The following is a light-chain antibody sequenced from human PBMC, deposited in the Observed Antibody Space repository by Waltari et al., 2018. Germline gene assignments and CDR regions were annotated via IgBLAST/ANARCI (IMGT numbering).Light chain of an antibody. V-gene: IGKV1-5*03. Sequence: DIQMTQSPSTLSASVGDRVTITCRASQSISSWLTWYQQKPGKAPKLLIYKASSLESGVPSRFSGSGSGTEFTLTISSLQPDDFVTYYCQQYNSVPLTFGGGTEVEIK. CDR2: KAS. CDR3: QQYNSVPLT. CDR1: QSISSW. J-gene: IGKJ4*01.